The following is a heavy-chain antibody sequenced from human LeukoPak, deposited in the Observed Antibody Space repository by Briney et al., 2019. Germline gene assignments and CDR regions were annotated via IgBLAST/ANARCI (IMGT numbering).Heavy chain of an antibody. V-gene: IGHV1-8*01. D-gene: IGHD3-16*01. CDR3: ARIGGGEVGSTFIY. Sequence: PSVKGSSTASGYTSPSFDIKWGGQATGQGPEWMGWMNPNSGNTGYAQKFQGRVTMTRNSSISTAYMELSSLRSEDTAVYYCARIGGGEVGSTFIYWGQGTLVTVSS. CDR1: GYTSPSFD. J-gene: IGHJ4*02. CDR2: MNPNSGNT.